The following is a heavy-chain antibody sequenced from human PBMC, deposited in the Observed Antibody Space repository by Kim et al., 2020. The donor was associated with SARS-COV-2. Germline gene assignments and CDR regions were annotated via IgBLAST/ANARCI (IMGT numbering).Heavy chain of an antibody. D-gene: IGHD3-10*01. CDR1: GGSISSYY. CDR2: IYYSGST. Sequence: SETLSPTCTVSGGSISSYYWSWIRQPPGKGLEWIGYIYYSGSTNYNPSLKSRVTISVDTSKNQFSLKLSSVTAADTAVYYCARDPGGYYFDYWGQGTLVTVSS. J-gene: IGHJ4*02. V-gene: IGHV4-59*01. CDR3: ARDPGGYYFDY.